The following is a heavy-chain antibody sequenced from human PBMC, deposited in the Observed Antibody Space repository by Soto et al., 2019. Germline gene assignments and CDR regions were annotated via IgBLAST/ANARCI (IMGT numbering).Heavy chain of an antibody. CDR3: ATLAPYNWKPFDI. CDR1: GYTFTSYA. Sequence: ASVKVSCKASGYTFTSYAMRWVRQAPGQRLEWMGWIDAGDGNTNYAQKFQGRVTMTKDTSTDTAYMELSSLRSEDTAVYYCATLAPYNWKPFDIWGQGTMVTVSS. D-gene: IGHD1-1*01. CDR2: IDAGDGNT. J-gene: IGHJ3*02. V-gene: IGHV1-3*01.